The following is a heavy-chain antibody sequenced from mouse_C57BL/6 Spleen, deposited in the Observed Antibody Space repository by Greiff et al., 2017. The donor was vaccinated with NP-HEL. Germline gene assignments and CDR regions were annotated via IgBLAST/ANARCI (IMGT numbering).Heavy chain of an antibody. V-gene: IGHV5-17*01. D-gene: IGHD2-4*01. CDR1: GFTFSDYG. CDR2: ISSGSSTI. CDR3: AKLYDYDGAY. Sequence: VQLKESGGGLVKPGGSLKLSCAASGFTFSDYGMHWVRQAPEKGLEWVAYISSGSSTIYYADTVKGRFTISRDNAKNTLFLQMTSLRSEDTAMYYCAKLYDYDGAYWGQGTLVTVSA. J-gene: IGHJ3*01.